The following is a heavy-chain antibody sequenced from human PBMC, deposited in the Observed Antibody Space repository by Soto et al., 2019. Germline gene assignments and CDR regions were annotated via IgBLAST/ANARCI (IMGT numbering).Heavy chain of an antibody. D-gene: IGHD1-26*01. CDR1: GFTFSKFA. V-gene: IGHV3-30*18. Sequence: PGGSLILSCPSSGFTFSKFAMHWDRQAPGKGLEWVAVISFDGSKEYYVDSVKGRFTISRDNSKNTLYLQMNSLRVEDTAVYYCAKDISSYSGSYTYYFDCWGQGP. J-gene: IGHJ4*02. CDR2: ISFDGSKE. CDR3: AKDISSYSGSYTYYFDC.